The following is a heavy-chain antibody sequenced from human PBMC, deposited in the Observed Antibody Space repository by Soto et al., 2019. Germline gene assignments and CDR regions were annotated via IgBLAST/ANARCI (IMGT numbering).Heavy chain of an antibody. CDR1: GFSFSSFA. Sequence: EVQLLESGGGFIHPGGSLRLSCAASGFSFSSFAMNWVRQAPGKGLEWVSIISGSADSTFYADSVKGRFTISRDTSKSTLYLQINILRAEDTAVYYGAKTRGAMIYAISVYGMDVWGQGTTVTVSS. J-gene: IGHJ6*02. V-gene: IGHV3-23*01. CDR3: AKTRGAMIYAISVYGMDV. D-gene: IGHD2-8*01. CDR2: ISGSADST.